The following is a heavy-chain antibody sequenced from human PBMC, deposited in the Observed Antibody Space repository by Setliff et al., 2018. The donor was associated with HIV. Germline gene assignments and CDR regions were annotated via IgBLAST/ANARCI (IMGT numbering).Heavy chain of an antibody. CDR3: ARGAEYPNWYFDL. CDR1: GYTFSDYG. J-gene: IGHJ2*01. Sequence: ASVKVSCKASGYTFSDYGISWVRQAPGQGLEWMGRINPNSGGTNYAQKFQGRVTMTRDTSISTAYMELGRLRSDDTAVYYCARGAEYPNWYFDLWGRGTLVTVSS. V-gene: IGHV1-2*06. CDR2: INPNSGGT.